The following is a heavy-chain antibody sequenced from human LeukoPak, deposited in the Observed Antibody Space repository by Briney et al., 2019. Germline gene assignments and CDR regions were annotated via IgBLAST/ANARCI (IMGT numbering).Heavy chain of an antibody. CDR3: ASLGYGSGKYDY. Sequence: ASVKVSCKASGYTFTSYYVHWVRQAPGQGLEWMGIINPSGGSTSYAQKFQGRVTMTRDTSTSTVYMELSSLRSEDTAVYYCASLGYGSGKYDYWGQGTLVTVSS. J-gene: IGHJ4*02. CDR2: INPSGGST. CDR1: GYTFTSYY. V-gene: IGHV1-46*01. D-gene: IGHD3-10*01.